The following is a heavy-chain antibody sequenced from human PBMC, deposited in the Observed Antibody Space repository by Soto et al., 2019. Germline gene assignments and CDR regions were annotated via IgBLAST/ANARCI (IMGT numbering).Heavy chain of an antibody. CDR2: IYYSGST. CDR1: GGSISSGDYY. V-gene: IGHV4-30-4*01. CDR3: ARDPLITTPKEWIYYGMDV. J-gene: IGHJ6*02. D-gene: IGHD3-3*01. Sequence: PSETLSLTCTVSGGSISSGDYYWSWIRQPPGKGLEWIGYIYYSGSTYYNPSLKSRVTISVDTSKNQFSLKLSSVTAADTAVYYCARDPLITTPKEWIYYGMDVWGQGTTVTVSS.